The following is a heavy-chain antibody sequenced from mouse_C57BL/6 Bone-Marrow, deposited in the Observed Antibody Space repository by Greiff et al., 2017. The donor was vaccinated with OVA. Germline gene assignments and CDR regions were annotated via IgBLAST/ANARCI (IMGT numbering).Heavy chain of an antibody. CDR3: ARGGIDYDANYFDY. Sequence: QVQLQQPGAELVKPGASVKLSCKASGYTFTSYWMHWVKQRPGRGLEWIGRIDPNSGGTKYNEKFKSKATLTVDKPSSTAYVQLSSLTSEDSAVYYCARGGIDYDANYFDYWGQGTTLTVSS. J-gene: IGHJ2*01. CDR2: IDPNSGGT. V-gene: IGHV1-72*01. D-gene: IGHD2-4*01. CDR1: GYTFTSYW.